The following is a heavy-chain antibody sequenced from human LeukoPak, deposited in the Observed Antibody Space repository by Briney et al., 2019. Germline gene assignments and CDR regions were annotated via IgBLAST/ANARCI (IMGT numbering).Heavy chain of an antibody. V-gene: IGHV3-11*04. J-gene: IGHJ4*02. CDR2: ISAGGRTT. Sequence: PGGSLRLSCAASGFTFSDYYINWIRQAPGKGLEWVSYISAGGRTTFYADSVTGRFTISRDNAKNSLYLQMSGLRVEDTAVYYCASWAGNTQSDSWSGPFDYWGQGSLVTVSS. D-gene: IGHD3-3*01. CDR1: GFTFSDYY. CDR3: ASWAGNTQSDSWSGPFDY.